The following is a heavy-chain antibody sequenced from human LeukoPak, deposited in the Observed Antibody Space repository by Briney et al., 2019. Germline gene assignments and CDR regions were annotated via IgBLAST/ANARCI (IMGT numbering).Heavy chain of an antibody. J-gene: IGHJ4*02. CDR3: ARESSRYSGYDHFDY. CDR1: GFTFSDYA. CDR2: ISGSDGST. Sequence: PGGSLRLSCAASGFTFSDYAMSWVRQAPGKGLEWVSVISGSDGSTHYADSVKGRFTISRDNSKTTLYLRMNSLRAEDTAVYYCARESSRYSGYDHFDYWGQGTMVTVSS. D-gene: IGHD5-12*01. V-gene: IGHV3-23*01.